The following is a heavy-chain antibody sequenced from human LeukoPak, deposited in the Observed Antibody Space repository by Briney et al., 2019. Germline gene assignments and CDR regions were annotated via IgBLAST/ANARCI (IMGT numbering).Heavy chain of an antibody. Sequence: PVGSLRLSCAASGFTLSSNYMSWVRQAPGKGLEWVSVIYSGGSTYYSASVRGRFTISRDKSKNTLYLQMNSLRAEDTAVYYCAREFPASYYYDSSGYYFDYWGQGTLVTVSS. D-gene: IGHD3-22*01. CDR1: GFTLSSNY. CDR3: AREFPASYYYDSSGYYFDY. CDR2: IYSGGST. V-gene: IGHV3-53*01. J-gene: IGHJ4*02.